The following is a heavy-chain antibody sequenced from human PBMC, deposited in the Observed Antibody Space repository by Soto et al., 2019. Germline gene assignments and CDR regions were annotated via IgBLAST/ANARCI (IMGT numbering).Heavy chain of an antibody. Sequence: QVQLQESGPGLVKPSQTLSLTCTVSGGSISSGDYYWSWIRQPPGKGLEWIGYIYYSGSTYYNPSLKSRVTISVDTSKNQFSLKLSSVTAADTAVYYCAREGEEEYQLLTGRFDPWGQGTLVTVSS. V-gene: IGHV4-30-4*01. D-gene: IGHD2-2*01. CDR3: AREGEEEYQLLTGRFDP. CDR1: GGSISSGDYY. J-gene: IGHJ5*02. CDR2: IYYSGST.